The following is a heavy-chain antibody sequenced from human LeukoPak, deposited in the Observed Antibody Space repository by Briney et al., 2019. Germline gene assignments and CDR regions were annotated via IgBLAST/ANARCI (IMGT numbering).Heavy chain of an antibody. V-gene: IGHV3-30*02. J-gene: IGHJ5*02. CDR2: IRYDGSNK. CDR1: GFTFSSYG. Sequence: PGGSLRLSCAASGFTFSSYGMHWVRQAPGKGLEWVAFIRYDGSNKYYADSVKGRFTISRDNSKNTLYLQMNSLRAEDTAVYYCAKVIAYCGGDCPLGSKEGWFDPWGQGTLVTVSS. CDR3: AKVIAYCGGDCPLGSKEGWFDP. D-gene: IGHD2-21*02.